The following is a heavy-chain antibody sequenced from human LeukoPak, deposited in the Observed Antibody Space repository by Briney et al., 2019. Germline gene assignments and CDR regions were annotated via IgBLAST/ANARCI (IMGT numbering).Heavy chain of an antibody. V-gene: IGHV3-15*01. J-gene: IGHJ3*02. D-gene: IGHD3-3*01. CDR3: TTDTPRDDFWSGYFPDAFDI. CDR1: GFTFSNAW. CDR2: IKSKTDGGTT. Sequence: GGSLRLSCAASGFTFSNAWMSWVHQAPGKGLEWVGRIKSKTDGGTTDYAAPVKGRFTISRDDSKNTLYLQMNSLKTEDTAVYYCTTDTPRDDFWSGYFPDAFDIWGQGTMVTVSS.